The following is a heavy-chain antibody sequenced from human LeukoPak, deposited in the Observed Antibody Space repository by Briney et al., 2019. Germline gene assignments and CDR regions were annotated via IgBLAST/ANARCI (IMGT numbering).Heavy chain of an antibody. Sequence: KPSETLSLTCTVSGRSISSSSYYWGWIRQPPGKGPDWIGRIYDRWSTDYNPTLKSRVTISVDTSKNQFSLKLSSVTAAYTAVYYCARVGRVLRFLEWFDYWGQGTLVTVSS. D-gene: IGHD3-3*01. V-gene: IGHV4-39*01. CDR1: GRSISSSSYY. J-gene: IGHJ5*01. CDR2: IYDRWST. CDR3: ARVGRVLRFLEWFDY.